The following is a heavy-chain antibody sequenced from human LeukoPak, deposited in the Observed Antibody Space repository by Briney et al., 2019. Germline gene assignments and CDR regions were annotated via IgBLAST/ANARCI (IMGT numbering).Heavy chain of an antibody. CDR2: ISSSGSTI. Sequence: KPGGSLRLSCAASGFTFSDYYMSWIRQAPGKGLEWVSYISSSGSTIYYADSVKGRFTISRDNAKNSLYLQMNSLRAEDTAVYYCARFVVFSSGWRTINWFDPWGQGTLVTVSS. V-gene: IGHV3-11*04. D-gene: IGHD6-19*01. J-gene: IGHJ5*02. CDR3: ARFVVFSSGWRTINWFDP. CDR1: GFTFSDYY.